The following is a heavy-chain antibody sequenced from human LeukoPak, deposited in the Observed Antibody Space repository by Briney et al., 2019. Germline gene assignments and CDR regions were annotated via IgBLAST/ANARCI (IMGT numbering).Heavy chain of an antibody. CDR3: ARRAGAHSHPYDY. D-gene: IGHD4/OR15-4a*01. CDR2: IYSDNT. V-gene: IGHV3-53*01. CDR1: GFTVSSNS. J-gene: IGHJ4*02. Sequence: GGSLRLSCTVSGFTVSSNSMSWVRQAPGKGLEWVSFIYSDNTHYSDSVKGRFTISRDNSKNTLYLQMNNLRAEDTAVYYCARRAGAHSHPYDYWGQGTLVTVSS.